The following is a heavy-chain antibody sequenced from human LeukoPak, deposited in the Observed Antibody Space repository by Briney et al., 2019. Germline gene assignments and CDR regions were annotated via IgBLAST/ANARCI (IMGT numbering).Heavy chain of an antibody. CDR3: ARVYSGYADFDY. CDR2: IKQDGSEK. CDR1: GFTFSDYY. J-gene: IGHJ4*02. D-gene: IGHD2-21*01. V-gene: IGHV3-7*01. Sequence: PGGSLRLSCAAPGFTFSDYYMSWIRQAPGKGLEWVANIKQDGSEKYYVDSVKGRFTISRDNAKNSLYLQMNSLRAEDTAVYYCARVYSGYADFDYWGQGTLVTVSS.